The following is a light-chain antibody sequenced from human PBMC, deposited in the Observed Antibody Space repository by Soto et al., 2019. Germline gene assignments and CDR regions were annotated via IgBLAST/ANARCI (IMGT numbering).Light chain of an antibody. CDR1: QSVNSN. CDR3: QPYNNWPWT. J-gene: IGKJ1*01. V-gene: IGKV3-15*01. CDR2: GVS. Sequence: EIVMTQSPATLSVSPVERATLSCRASQSVNSNLTWYQQKPGQAPRLLIYGVSNRATGIPARFSGSGSGTEFTLTISSLQSEDFALYYCQPYNNWPWTFGQGTKVE.